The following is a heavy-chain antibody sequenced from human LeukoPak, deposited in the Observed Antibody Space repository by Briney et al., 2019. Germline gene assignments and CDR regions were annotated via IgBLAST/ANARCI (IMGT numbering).Heavy chain of an antibody. V-gene: IGHV1-3*01. D-gene: IGHD6-19*01. CDR1: GYTFTTYA. CDR3: ARDQVWSSGQKAAFDY. J-gene: IGHJ4*02. Sequence: GASVKVSCKASGYTFTTYAMHWVRQAPGQRLEWMGWINAGNGNTKYSQKFRGRVTITRDTSASTAYMELSSLRSEDTAVYYCARDQVWSSGQKAAFDYWGQGTLVTVSS. CDR2: INAGNGNT.